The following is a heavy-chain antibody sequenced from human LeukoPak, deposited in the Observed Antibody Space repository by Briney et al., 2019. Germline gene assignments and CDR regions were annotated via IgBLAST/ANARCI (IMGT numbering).Heavy chain of an antibody. V-gene: IGHV1-46*01. J-gene: IGHJ4*02. D-gene: IGHD2/OR15-2a*01. CDR3: ARSVGSTTYYYPFDH. CDR2: INPSVGGT. Sequence: ASVKLSCKASVYTFTSYSIHWVRHAPGPGLGLKGKINPSVGGTRHAQKCQGRVPMPRGTSTSTVYMELSSLISEDTAIYYCARSVGSTTYYYPFDHWGQGTLVTVSS. CDR1: VYTFTSYS.